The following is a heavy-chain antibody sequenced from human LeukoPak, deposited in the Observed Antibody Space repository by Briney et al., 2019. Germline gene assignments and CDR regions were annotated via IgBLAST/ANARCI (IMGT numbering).Heavy chain of an antibody. J-gene: IGHJ4*02. CDR1: GFTFSSYW. V-gene: IGHV3-74*01. D-gene: IGHD2-15*01. CDR2: INSDGSST. CDR3: AKEACGGRCVSDYFDY. Sequence: GGSLRLSCAASGFTFSSYWMHWVRQAPGKGVVWVSRINSDGSSTSYADSVKGRFTISRDNAKNTLYLQMNSLRAEDTAVYYCAKEACGGRCVSDYFDYWGQGTLVTVSS.